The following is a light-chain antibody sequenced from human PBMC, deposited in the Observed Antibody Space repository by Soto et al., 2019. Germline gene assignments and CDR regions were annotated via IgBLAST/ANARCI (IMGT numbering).Light chain of an antibody. CDR1: QSVSGY. J-gene: IGKJ3*01. CDR2: DGS. Sequence: EIVLTQSPATLSLSLGERATLSCRASQSVSGYLAWYQQKPGQAPRLLIYDGSHRAAGIPSRFSGSGSGTDFTLTISRLEPEDFAVYYCQQYGSSFTFGPGTKVDIK. V-gene: IGKV3-11*01. CDR3: QQYGSSFT.